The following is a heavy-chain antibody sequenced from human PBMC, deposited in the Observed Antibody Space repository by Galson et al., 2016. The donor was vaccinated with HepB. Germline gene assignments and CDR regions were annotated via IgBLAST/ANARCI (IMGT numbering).Heavy chain of an antibody. Sequence: SLRLSCAASGFTFSDYYMIWIRQAPGKGLEWVSYISSSSSDTNYADSVKGRFTISRDNAKNSLYLQMNSLRVEDTAVYYCARDWSTVTDDAFDIWGQGTMVTVSS. J-gene: IGHJ3*02. D-gene: IGHD4-17*01. V-gene: IGHV3-11*06. CDR2: ISSSSSDT. CDR1: GFTFSDYY. CDR3: ARDWSTVTDDAFDI.